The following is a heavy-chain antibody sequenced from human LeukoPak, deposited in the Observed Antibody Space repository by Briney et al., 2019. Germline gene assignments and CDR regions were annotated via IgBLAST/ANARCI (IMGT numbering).Heavy chain of an antibody. J-gene: IGHJ4*02. V-gene: IGHV1-2*02. Sequence: ASVKVSCKASGYTFSDYYMHWVRQAPGRGLEWMGWINPNSGATGYAQKFQGRVTMTRDTSISTVDMELNSLRSDDTAMYYCSRGSALNRAYSGYDPPFHYWGQGTLVAVSS. CDR1: GYTFSDYY. CDR2: INPNSGAT. CDR3: SRGSALNRAYSGYDPPFHY. D-gene: IGHD5-12*01.